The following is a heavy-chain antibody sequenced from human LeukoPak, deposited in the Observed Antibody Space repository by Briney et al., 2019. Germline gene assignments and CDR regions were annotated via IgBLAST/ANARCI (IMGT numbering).Heavy chain of an antibody. Sequence: GGSLRLSCTASGFTFSSYTMSWVRQAPGKGLEWVANIKQDGSEKYYVDSVKGRFTISRDNAKNSLYLQMNNLRAEDTAVYYCARDVDYSDYWGQGTLVTVSS. V-gene: IGHV3-7*03. CDR3: ARDVDYSDY. CDR2: IKQDGSEK. CDR1: GFTFSSYT. J-gene: IGHJ4*02.